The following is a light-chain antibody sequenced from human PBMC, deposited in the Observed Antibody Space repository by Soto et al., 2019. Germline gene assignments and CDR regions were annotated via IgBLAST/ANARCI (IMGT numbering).Light chain of an antibody. Sequence: DIQMTQSTSSLSASVVDRVTITCRASQSVNTYLHWYQQKAGQAPKLLIYAASNLQSGVPSRFSGRGSGTDFTLTVESLQPEDFATYYCQQGYSNPWTFGQGTKVDIK. CDR3: QQGYSNPWT. CDR2: AAS. V-gene: IGKV1-39*01. J-gene: IGKJ1*01. CDR1: QSVNTY.